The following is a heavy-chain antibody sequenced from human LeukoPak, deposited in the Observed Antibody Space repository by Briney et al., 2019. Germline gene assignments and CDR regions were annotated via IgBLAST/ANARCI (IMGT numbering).Heavy chain of an antibody. D-gene: IGHD5-18*01. J-gene: IGHJ4*02. Sequence: SVKVSCKASGGTFSSYAISWVRQAPGQGLEWMGGIIPIFGTANYAQKFQGRVTITADKSTSTAYMELSSLRSEDTAVYYCARRGHSYGHRGIFDYWGQGTLVTVSS. CDR2: IIPIFGTA. V-gene: IGHV1-69*06. CDR3: ARRGHSYGHRGIFDY. CDR1: GGTFSSYA.